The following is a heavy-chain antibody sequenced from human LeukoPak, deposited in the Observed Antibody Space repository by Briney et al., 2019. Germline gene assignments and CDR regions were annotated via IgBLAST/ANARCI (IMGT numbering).Heavy chain of an antibody. D-gene: IGHD5-24*01. Sequence: SETLSLTCTVSGGSISSYYWSWIRQPPGKGLEWIGYIYYSGSTNYNPSLKSRVTISVDTSKNQFSLKLSSVTAADTAVYYCATEARERASSNFYYYYYMDVWGKGTTVSVSS. J-gene: IGHJ6*03. CDR1: GGSISSYY. CDR2: IYYSGST. CDR3: ATEARERASSNFYYYYYMDV. V-gene: IGHV4-59*12.